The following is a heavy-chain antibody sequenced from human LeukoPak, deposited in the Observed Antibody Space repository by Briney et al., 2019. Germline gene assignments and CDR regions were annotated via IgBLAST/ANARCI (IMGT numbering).Heavy chain of an antibody. D-gene: IGHD6-19*01. Sequence: ASVKVSCKASGYTFTSYGISWVRQAPGQGLEWMGWISAYNGNTNYAQKLQGRVTMTTDTSTSTAYVELRSLRSDDTAVYYCARDNVAAYYSDYWGQGTLVTVSS. CDR1: GYTFTSYG. CDR2: ISAYNGNT. CDR3: ARDNVAAYYSDY. J-gene: IGHJ4*02. V-gene: IGHV1-18*01.